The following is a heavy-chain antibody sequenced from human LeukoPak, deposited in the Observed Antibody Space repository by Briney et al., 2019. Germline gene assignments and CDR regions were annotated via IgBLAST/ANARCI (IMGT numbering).Heavy chain of an antibody. D-gene: IGHD6-19*01. V-gene: IGHV4-39*07. J-gene: IGHJ4*02. CDR1: GGSISSSSYY. CDR3: AREYTLYRSGWFLDY. Sequence: NPSETLSLTCTVSGGSISSSSYYWSWIRQPPGKGLEWIGSIDYRGSTYYNPSLKSRATISIDTSKNQFSLKLSSVTAADTAVYYCAREYTLYRSGWFLDYWGQGTVVTVSS. CDR2: IDYRGST.